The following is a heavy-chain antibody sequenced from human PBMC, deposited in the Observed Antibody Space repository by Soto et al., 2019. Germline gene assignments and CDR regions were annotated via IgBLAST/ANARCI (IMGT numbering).Heavy chain of an antibody. V-gene: IGHV1-69*06. CDR2: IIPIFGTA. Sequence: QVQLVQSGAEVKKPGSSVKVSCKASGGTFSSYAISWVRQAPGQGLEWMGGIIPIFGTANYAQKFQGRVTITADKSTSTAYMELSSLRSEDTAVYYCAHRGTYCGGDCYHIFDYWGQGTLVTVSS. D-gene: IGHD2-21*02. CDR1: GGTFSSYA. J-gene: IGHJ4*02. CDR3: AHRGTYCGGDCYHIFDY.